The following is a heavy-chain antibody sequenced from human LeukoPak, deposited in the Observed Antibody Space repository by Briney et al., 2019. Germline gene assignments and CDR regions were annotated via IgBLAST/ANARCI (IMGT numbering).Heavy chain of an antibody. D-gene: IGHD3-22*01. J-gene: IGHJ4*02. V-gene: IGHV1-18*01. CDR2: ISAYNGNT. CDR3: ARGEDYYDSSGYPKGRDDY. Sequence: ASVKVSCKASGYTFTSYGISWVRQAPGQGLEWMGWISAYNGNTNYAQKLQGRVTMTTDTSTSTAYMELSSLRSEDTAVYYCARGEDYYDSSGYPKGRDDYWGQGTLVTVSS. CDR1: GYTFTSYG.